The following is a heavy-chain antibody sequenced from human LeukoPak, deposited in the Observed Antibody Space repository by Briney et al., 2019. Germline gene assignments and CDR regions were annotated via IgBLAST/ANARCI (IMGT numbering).Heavy chain of an antibody. CDR3: ARVMCQLHSYYYMDV. Sequence: PSETLSLTCTVSGGSISSSSYYWGWIRQPPGKGLEWIGSIYYSGSTYYNPSLMSRVTISVDTSKNQFSQKLSSVTAADTAVYYCARVMCQLHSYYYMDVWGKGTTVTVSS. CDR2: IYYSGST. CDR1: GGSISSSSYY. V-gene: IGHV4-39*07. J-gene: IGHJ6*03. D-gene: IGHD2-2*01.